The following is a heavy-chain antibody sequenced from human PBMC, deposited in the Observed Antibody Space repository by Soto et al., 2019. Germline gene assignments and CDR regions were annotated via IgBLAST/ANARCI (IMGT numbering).Heavy chain of an antibody. CDR2: IYWDDDK. J-gene: IGHJ6*02. V-gene: IGHV2-5*02. CDR1: GFSLSTEGVG. D-gene: IGHD3-10*01. Sequence: QITLKESGPASLKPTQTLTLTCSFSGFSLSTEGVGVNWIRQPPGKALEWLALIYWDDDKRYSPSLKSRLTITKDTSKNQVVLTLININPVDTGTYFCARSVRGVTMDVWGQGTAVTVSS. CDR3: ARSVRGVTMDV.